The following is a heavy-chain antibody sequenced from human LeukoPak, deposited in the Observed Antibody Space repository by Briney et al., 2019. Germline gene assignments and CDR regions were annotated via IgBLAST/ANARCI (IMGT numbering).Heavy chain of an antibody. Sequence: PGGSLRLSCAASGFTFSSYGMHWVRQAPGKGLEWVAVISYDGSNKYYADSVKGRFTISRDNSKNTLYLQVNSLRAEDTAVYYCAKDSGSPPYYFDYWGQGTLVTVSS. CDR1: GFTFSSYG. V-gene: IGHV3-30*18. CDR2: ISYDGSNK. J-gene: IGHJ4*02. CDR3: AKDSGSPPYYFDY. D-gene: IGHD1-26*01.